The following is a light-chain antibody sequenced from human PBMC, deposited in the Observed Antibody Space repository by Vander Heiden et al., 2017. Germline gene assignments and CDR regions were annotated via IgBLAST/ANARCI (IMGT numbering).Light chain of an antibody. CDR2: DAS. Sequence: DIQMTQSPSSLSASVGDRVTITCQASQDISNYLNWYQQKPGKAPKLLIYDASNVETGVPSRFSGSGSGTDFTFTISSLQPEDIATYYCQQYENLPYTFGQGTKLEIK. CDR3: QQYENLPYT. V-gene: IGKV1-33*01. CDR1: QDISNY. J-gene: IGKJ2*01.